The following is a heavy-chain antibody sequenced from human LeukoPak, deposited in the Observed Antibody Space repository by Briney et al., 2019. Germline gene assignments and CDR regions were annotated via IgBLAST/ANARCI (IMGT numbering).Heavy chain of an antibody. CDR1: GGSISSYY. V-gene: IGHV4-59*12. CDR3: ATIVGATMNY. J-gene: IGHJ4*02. D-gene: IGHD1-26*01. CDR2: IYYSGST. Sequence: PSETLSLTCTVSGGSISSYYWSWIRQPPGKGLEWIGYIYYSGSTNYNPSLKSRVTISVDTSKNQFSLKLSSVTAADTAVYYCATIVGATMNYWGQGTLVTVSS.